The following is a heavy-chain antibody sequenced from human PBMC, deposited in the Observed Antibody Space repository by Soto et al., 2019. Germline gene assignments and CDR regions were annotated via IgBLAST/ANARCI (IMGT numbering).Heavy chain of an antibody. CDR1: GYSFTSYW. Sequence: GESLKISCKGSGYSFTSYWIGWVRQMPGKGLEWMGIIYPGDSDTRYSPSFQGQVTISADKSISTAYLQCGSLKASDTAMYYCARRGTYADSSGGMDVWGQGTTVTVSS. CDR2: IYPGDSDT. CDR3: ARRGTYADSSGGMDV. D-gene: IGHD3-22*01. V-gene: IGHV5-51*01. J-gene: IGHJ6*02.